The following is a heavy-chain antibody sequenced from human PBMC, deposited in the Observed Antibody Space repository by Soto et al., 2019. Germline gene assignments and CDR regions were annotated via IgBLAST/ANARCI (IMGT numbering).Heavy chain of an antibody. Sequence: ASVKVSCKTSGYNFTNFDINWVRQAPGRGLVWMGWMNPSSGETGSAQNFQGRVTMTRDISTRTFFMQLTGLRSEDTAIYYCARLAEYCNGIKCYSNFDFWGRGTQVT. D-gene: IGHD2-15*01. CDR1: GYNFTNFD. V-gene: IGHV1-8*01. CDR3: ARLAEYCNGIKCYSNFDF. CDR2: MNPSSGET. J-gene: IGHJ4*01.